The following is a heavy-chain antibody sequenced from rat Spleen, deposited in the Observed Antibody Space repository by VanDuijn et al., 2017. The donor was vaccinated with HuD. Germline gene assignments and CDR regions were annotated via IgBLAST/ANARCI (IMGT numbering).Heavy chain of an antibody. CDR1: GFTFSNSG. V-gene: IGHV5-29*01. CDR3: ARGGGIDS. D-gene: IGHD1-11*01. J-gene: IGHJ2*01. CDR2: ISYDGSST. Sequence: EVQLVESGGGLVQPGRSMKLSCAASGFTFSNSGMAWVRQAPTKGLEWVATISYDGSSTYYRDSVKGRFTIYRDNAKSTLYLQLGSLRSEDTATYYSARGGGIDSWGQGVMVTVSS.